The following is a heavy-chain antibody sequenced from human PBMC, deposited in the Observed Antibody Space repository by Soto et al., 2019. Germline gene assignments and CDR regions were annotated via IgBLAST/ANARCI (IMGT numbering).Heavy chain of an antibody. CDR3: TADPPGYRGSYPY. D-gene: IGHD1-26*01. CDR2: IYPDGGTT. CDR1: GFTFSSHA. Sequence: GGSLRLSCAVSGFTFSSHAMHWVRQPPGKGLEWVALIYPDGGTTDYAATVKGRFTISRDDSKNTLYVQMNSLKTEDTAVYYCTADPPGYRGSYPYWGQGALVTVSS. V-gene: IGHV3-15*01. J-gene: IGHJ4*02.